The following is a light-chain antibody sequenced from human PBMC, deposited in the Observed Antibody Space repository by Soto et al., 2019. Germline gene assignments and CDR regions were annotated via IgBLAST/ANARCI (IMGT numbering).Light chain of an antibody. Sequence: DIQMTQSPSSLSASVGYIVTITCRASQSISSYLNWYQQKPGKAPKRLIYAASSLQSGVPSRFSGSGSGTDFTLTISSLQPEDFATYYCQRDYNNIRTFGQGTKVDI. J-gene: IGKJ1*01. CDR3: QRDYNNIRT. CDR1: QSISSY. V-gene: IGKV1-39*01. CDR2: AAS.